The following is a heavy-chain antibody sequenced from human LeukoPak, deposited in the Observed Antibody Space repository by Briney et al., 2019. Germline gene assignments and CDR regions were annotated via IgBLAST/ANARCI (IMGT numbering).Heavy chain of an antibody. D-gene: IGHD3-3*01. CDR1: GGSFSGYY. V-gene: IGHV4-34*01. Sequence: SETLSLTCAVYGGSFSGYYWSWIRQPPGKGLEWIGEININGSTNYNPSLKSRVTISVDTSKNQFSLKLSSVTAADTAVYYCARELVDYDFWSGYYPKYYFDYWGQGSLVTDPS. J-gene: IGHJ4*02. CDR3: ARELVDYDFWSGYYPKYYFDY. CDR2: ININGST.